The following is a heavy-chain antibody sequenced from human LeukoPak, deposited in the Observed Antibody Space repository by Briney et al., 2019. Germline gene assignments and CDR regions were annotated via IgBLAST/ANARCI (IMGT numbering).Heavy chain of an antibody. D-gene: IGHD5-12*01. V-gene: IGHV3-23*01. J-gene: IGHJ4*02. Sequence: GGSLRLSCAASGFTFSSYAMSWVRQAPGKGLEWVSRISNGGVSTYYADSVKGRFTISRDNSKNMLYLQMNSLAAEDTAVYYCANGAREYIDYWGQGTLVTVSS. CDR1: GFTFSSYA. CDR3: ANGAREYIDY. CDR2: ISNGGVST.